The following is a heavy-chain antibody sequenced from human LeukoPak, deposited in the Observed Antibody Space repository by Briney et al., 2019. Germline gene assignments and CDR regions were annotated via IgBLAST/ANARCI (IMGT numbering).Heavy chain of an antibody. D-gene: IGHD3-16*01. Sequence: PGGSLRLSCEASGFTFSSYSMNWVRQAPGKGLEWVANIKQDGSEKYYVDSVKGRFTISRDNAKNSLYLQMNSLRAEDTAVYYCARDPYVSSAFGIWGQGTMVTVSS. CDR2: IKQDGSEK. CDR1: GFTFSSYS. CDR3: ARDPYVSSAFGI. V-gene: IGHV3-7*01. J-gene: IGHJ3*02.